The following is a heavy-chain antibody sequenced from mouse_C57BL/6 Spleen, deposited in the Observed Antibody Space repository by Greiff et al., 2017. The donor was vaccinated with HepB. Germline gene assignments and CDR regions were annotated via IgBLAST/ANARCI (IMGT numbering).Heavy chain of an antibody. CDR1: GFSLTSYG. CDR2: IWSGGST. V-gene: IGHV2-2*01. J-gene: IGHJ2*01. CDR3: ARTSLYGSSSYYFDY. D-gene: IGHD1-1*01. Sequence: QVQLKESGPGLVQPSQSLSITCTVSGFSLTSYGVHWVRQSPGKGLEWLGVIWSGGSTDYNAAFISRLSISKDNSKSQVFFKMNRLQADDTAIYYCARTSLYGSSSYYFDYWGQGTTLTVSS.